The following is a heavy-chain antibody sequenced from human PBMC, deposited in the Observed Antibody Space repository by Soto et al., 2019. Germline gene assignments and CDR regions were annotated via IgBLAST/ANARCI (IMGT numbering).Heavy chain of an antibody. CDR3: AKVGPIAAAGYFAY. CDR1: GFTFSSYG. V-gene: IGHV3-30*18. J-gene: IGHJ4*02. CDR2: ISYDGSNK. D-gene: IGHD6-13*01. Sequence: QVQLVESGGGVVQPGRSLRLSCAASGFTFSSYGMHWVRQAPGKGLEWVAVISYDGSNKYYADSVKGRFTISRDNSKTTLYMQMNSLRAEDTAVYYCAKVGPIAAAGYFAYWGQGTLVTVSS.